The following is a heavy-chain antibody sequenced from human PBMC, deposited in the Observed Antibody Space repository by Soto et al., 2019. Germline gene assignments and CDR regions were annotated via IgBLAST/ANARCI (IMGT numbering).Heavy chain of an antibody. CDR2: ISAYNGNT. D-gene: IGHD1-26*01. CDR1: GYTFTNFG. J-gene: IGHJ4*02. Sequence: ASVKVSCKASGYTFTNFGISWVRQAPGQGLEWMGWISAYNGNTNYAQKFQGRVTMTRDTSTSTVYMELSSLRFEDTAVYYCARDPPPYSGSYLDYWGQGTLVTVSS. CDR3: ARDPPPYSGSYLDY. V-gene: IGHV1-18*01.